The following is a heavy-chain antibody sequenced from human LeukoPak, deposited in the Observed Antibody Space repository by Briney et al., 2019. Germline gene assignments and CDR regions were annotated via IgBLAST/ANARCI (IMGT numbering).Heavy chain of an antibody. CDR2: VSHDETFT. CDR1: GFTFSNYG. CDR3: AKVRPLRFLEWLLTEYYFDY. Sequence: GGSLRLSCAAFGFTFSNYGMHWVRHVPGKGLERVAVVSHDETFTYYGDSVRGRSTISRDNSKNTLYLQMNSLRAEDTAVYYCAKVRPLRFLEWLLTEYYFDYWGQGTLVTVSS. J-gene: IGHJ4*02. V-gene: IGHV3-30*18. D-gene: IGHD3-3*01.